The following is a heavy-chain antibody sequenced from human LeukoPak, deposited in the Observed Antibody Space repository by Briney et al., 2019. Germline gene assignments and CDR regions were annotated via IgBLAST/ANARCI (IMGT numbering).Heavy chain of an antibody. CDR1: GYSISSGYY. CDR2: IYHSGST. J-gene: IGHJ4*02. D-gene: IGHD1-26*01. V-gene: IGHV4-38-2*02. CDR3: AGIIVGATSYDY. Sequence: PSKTLSLTCTVSGYSISSGYYWGWIRQPPGKELEWIGSIYHSGSTYYNPSLKSRVTISVDTSKNQFSLKLSSVTAADTAVYYCAGIIVGATSYDYWGQGTLVTVSS.